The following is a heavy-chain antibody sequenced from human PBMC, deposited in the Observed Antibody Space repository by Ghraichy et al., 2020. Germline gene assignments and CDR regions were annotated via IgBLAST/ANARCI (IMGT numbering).Heavy chain of an antibody. D-gene: IGHD3-22*01. CDR1: GGSISSSSYY. V-gene: IGHV4-39*01. J-gene: IGHJ4*02. Sequence: SETLSLTCTVSGGSISSSSYYWGWIRQPPGKGLEWIGSIYYSGSTYYNPSLKSRVTISVDTSKNQFSLKLSSVTAADTAVYYCARPAHDSSGYYPFDYWGQGTLVTVSS. CDR3: ARPAHDSSGYYPFDY. CDR2: IYYSGST.